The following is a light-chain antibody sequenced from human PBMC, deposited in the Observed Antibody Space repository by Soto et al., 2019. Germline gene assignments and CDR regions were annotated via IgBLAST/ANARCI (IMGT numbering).Light chain of an antibody. CDR1: QSISSY. Sequence: DIQMTQSPSSLSASEGDRVTITCRASQSISSYLNWYQQKPGKAPKLLIYAASSLQSGVPSRFSGSGSGTDFTLTISGLQPEDLATYYCQQANSFPWTFGQGTKVDIK. J-gene: IGKJ1*01. CDR2: AAS. CDR3: QQANSFPWT. V-gene: IGKV1-39*01.